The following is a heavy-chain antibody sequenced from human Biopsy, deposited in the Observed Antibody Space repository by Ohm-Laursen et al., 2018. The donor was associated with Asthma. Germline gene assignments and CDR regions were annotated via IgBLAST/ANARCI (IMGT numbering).Heavy chain of an antibody. J-gene: IGHJ4*02. CDR2: ILTKFDIT. CDR1: GGSFSNFA. CDR3: ARSYDTDSYPVLVLDY. V-gene: IGHV1-69*04. D-gene: IGHD3-22*01. Sequence: SVKVSCKASGGSFSNFAFSWVRQAPGHGLEWMGTILTKFDITSYAEKFQGRVTITADKSTSTTYMELSRLRSEDTAVYYCARSYDTDSYPVLVLDYWGQGTLVAVSS.